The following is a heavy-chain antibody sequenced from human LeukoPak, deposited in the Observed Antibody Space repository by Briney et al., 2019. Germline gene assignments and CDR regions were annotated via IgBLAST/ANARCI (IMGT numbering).Heavy chain of an antibody. CDR2: IWSDGNNK. CDR1: GFTFSSYS. V-gene: IGHV3-33*08. J-gene: IGHJ4*02. Sequence: GGSLRLSCAASGFTFSSYSMNWVRQAPGKGLEWVAIIWSDGNNKYYADSVEGRFTISRDTSKNTLFLQMNSLRAEDTAVYYCARGQPGVAAAGNLDYWGQGTLVTVSS. D-gene: IGHD6-13*01. CDR3: ARGQPGVAAAGNLDY.